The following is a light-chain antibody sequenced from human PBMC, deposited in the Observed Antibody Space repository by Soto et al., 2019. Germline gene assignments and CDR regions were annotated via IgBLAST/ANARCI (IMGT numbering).Light chain of an antibody. V-gene: IGKV3-15*01. CDR3: QQYNAWPQT. J-gene: IGKJ1*01. CDR2: GAS. Sequence: EIVMTQSPATLSVSPGERATLSCRASQSVSSNLAWYQHKPGQTPRLLIYGASTRTTGFPARFIGSGSGTEFTPTIISLQSEDVAVYYCQQYNAWPQTFGQGTKVEIK. CDR1: QSVSSN.